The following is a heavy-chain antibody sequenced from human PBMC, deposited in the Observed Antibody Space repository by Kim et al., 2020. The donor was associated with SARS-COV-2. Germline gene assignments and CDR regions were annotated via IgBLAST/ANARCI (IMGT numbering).Heavy chain of an antibody. J-gene: IGHJ4*02. CDR1: GFTFSSYE. Sequence: GGSLRLSCAAFGFTFSSYEMNWVRQAPGKGLEWISYINGGATTIFYADSVKGRFTISRDDAKNSLYRQMNSLRAEDTAVYYCARDASGSYLTYNDYWGQG. CDR2: INGGATTI. V-gene: IGHV3-48*03. CDR3: ARDASGSYLTYNDY. D-gene: IGHD3-10*01.